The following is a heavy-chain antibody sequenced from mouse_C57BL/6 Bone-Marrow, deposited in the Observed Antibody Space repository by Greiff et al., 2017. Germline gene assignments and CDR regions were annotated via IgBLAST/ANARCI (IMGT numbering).Heavy chain of an antibody. Sequence: VQLQQSGAELVKPGASVKISCKASGYAFSSYWMNWVKQRPGKGLEWIGQIYPGDGDTNYNGKFKGKATLTSDKSSSTAYMQLSSLTSEDSAVYFCARGGGYFYAMDDWGQGTSVTVSS. CDR3: ARGGGYFYAMDD. J-gene: IGHJ4*01. CDR2: IYPGDGDT. V-gene: IGHV1-80*01. CDR1: GYAFSSYW.